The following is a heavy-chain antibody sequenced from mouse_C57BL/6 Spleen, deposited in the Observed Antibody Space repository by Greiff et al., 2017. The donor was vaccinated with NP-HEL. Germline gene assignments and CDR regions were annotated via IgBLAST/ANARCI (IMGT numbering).Heavy chain of an antibody. V-gene: IGHV1-7*01. CDR1: GYTFTSSW. CDR3: ERYHDPDEDFAY. CDR2: INPSSGYT. D-gene: IGHD2-4*01. J-gene: IGHJ3*01. Sequence: QVHVKQSGAELAKPGASVKLSCKASGYTFTSSWMHWVKQRPGQGLEWIGYINPSSGYTKYNQKFKDKATLTADKSSSTAYMQLSSLTYEDSAVYYCERYHDPDEDFAYWGQGTLVTVSA.